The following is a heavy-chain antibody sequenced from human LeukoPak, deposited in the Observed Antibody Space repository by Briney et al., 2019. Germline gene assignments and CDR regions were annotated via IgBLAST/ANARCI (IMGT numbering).Heavy chain of an antibody. CDR3: ARDGGYRGWYRHFDY. J-gene: IGHJ4*02. CDR1: GYTFTGYY. V-gene: IGHV1-2*02. Sequence: ASVKVSCKASGYTFTGYYMHWVRQAPGQGLEWMGWINPNSGGTNYAQKFQGRVTMTRDTYISTAYMELSRLRSDDTAVYYCARDGGYRGWYRHFDYWGQGTLVTVSS. D-gene: IGHD6-19*01. CDR2: INPNSGGT.